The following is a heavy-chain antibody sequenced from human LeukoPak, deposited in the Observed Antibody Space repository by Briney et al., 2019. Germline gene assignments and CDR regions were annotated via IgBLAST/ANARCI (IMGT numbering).Heavy chain of an antibody. V-gene: IGHV1-46*01. CDR1: GYTFTSYY. J-gene: IGHJ6*02. CDR3: ARRDLLSSYYYGMDV. CDR2: INPSGGST. D-gene: IGHD3-16*02. Sequence: ASVEVSCKASGYTFTSYYVHWVRQAPGQGLEWMGIINPSGGSTSYAQKFQGRVTMTRDTSTSTVYMELSSLRSEDTAVYYCARRDLLSSYYYGMDVWGQGTTVTVSS.